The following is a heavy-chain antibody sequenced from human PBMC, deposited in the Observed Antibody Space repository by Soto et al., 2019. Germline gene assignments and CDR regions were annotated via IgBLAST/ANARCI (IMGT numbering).Heavy chain of an antibody. CDR3: ARDGGIAAAGTPFDY. CDR2: IIPILGIA. J-gene: IGHJ4*02. CDR1: GGTFSSYT. V-gene: IGHV1-69*08. Sequence: QVQLVQSGAEVKKPGSSVKVSCKASGGTFSSYTISWVRQAPGQGLEWMGRIIPILGIANYAQKFQGRVTITVDKSTSTAYMELSSLRSEDTAVYYCARDGGIAAAGTPFDYWGQGTLVTVSS. D-gene: IGHD6-13*01.